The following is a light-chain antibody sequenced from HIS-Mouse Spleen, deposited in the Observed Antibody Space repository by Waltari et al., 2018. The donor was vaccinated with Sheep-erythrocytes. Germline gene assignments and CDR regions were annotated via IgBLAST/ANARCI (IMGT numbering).Light chain of an antibody. CDR2: CAS. CDR3: QQYYSTLLT. V-gene: IGKV4-1*01. J-gene: IGKJ4*01. CDR1: QSVLYSSNNKNY. Sequence: DIVMTQSPDSLAVSLGERATINCKSSQSVLYSSNNKNYLAWYQQKPGQPPKLLIYCASTRESGVPDRFSGSGSGTDFTLTISSLQAEVVAVYYCQQYYSTLLTFGGGTKVEIK.